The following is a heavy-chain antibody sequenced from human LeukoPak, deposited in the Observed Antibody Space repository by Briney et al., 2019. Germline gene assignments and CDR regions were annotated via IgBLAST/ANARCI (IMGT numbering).Heavy chain of an antibody. V-gene: IGHV3-30*02. J-gene: IGHJ4*02. CDR3: AKDPYRQWLVRWGFDY. CDR2: IRYDGSNK. Sequence: GGSLRLSCAASGFTFSSYGMHWVRQAPGKGLEWVGFIRYDGSNKYYADSVKGRFTISRDNSKNTLYLQMNSLRADDTAVYYCAKDPYRQWLVRWGFDYWGQGTLVTVSS. CDR1: GFTFSSYG. D-gene: IGHD6-19*01.